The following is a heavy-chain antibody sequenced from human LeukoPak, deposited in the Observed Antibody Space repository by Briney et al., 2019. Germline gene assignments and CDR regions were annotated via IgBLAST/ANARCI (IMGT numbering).Heavy chain of an antibody. CDR2: ISAYNGNT. CDR1: GYTFTSYG. V-gene: IGHV1-18*01. J-gene: IGHJ4*02. D-gene: IGHD6-19*01. CDR3: VRDQSPLIAVGAGPPDY. Sequence: ASVKVSCKASGYTFTSYGISWVRQAPGQGLEWMGWISAYNGNTNYAQKLQGRVTMTTDTSTSTAYMELRSLRSDDPAVYYFVRDQSPLIAVGAGPPDYWGQGTLVTVSS.